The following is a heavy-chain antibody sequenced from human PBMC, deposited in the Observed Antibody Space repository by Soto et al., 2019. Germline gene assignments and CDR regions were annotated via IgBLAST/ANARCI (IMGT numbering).Heavy chain of an antibody. J-gene: IGHJ6*02. V-gene: IGHV3-30*18. D-gene: IGHD2-15*01. CDR2: ISYDGSNK. CDR1: GFTFSSYG. Sequence: PGGSLRLSCAASGFTFSSYGMHWVRQAPGKGLEWVAVISYDGSNKYYADSVKGRFTISRDNSKNTLYLRMNSLRAEDTAVYYCAKDGPLAGMDVWGQGTTVTVSS. CDR3: AKDGPLAGMDV.